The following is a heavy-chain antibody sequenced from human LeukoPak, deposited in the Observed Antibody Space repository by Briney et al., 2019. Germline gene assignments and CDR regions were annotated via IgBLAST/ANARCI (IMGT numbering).Heavy chain of an antibody. D-gene: IGHD6-19*01. V-gene: IGHV4-34*01. J-gene: IGHJ5*02. Sequence: PSETLSLTCAVYGGSFSGYYWSWIRQPPGKGLEWIGEINHSGSTNYNPSLKSRVTISVDTSKNQFSLKLSSVTAADTAVYYCARRFGSSGSYRNLRFDPWGQGTLVTVSS. CDR1: GGSFSGYY. CDR2: INHSGST. CDR3: ARRFGSSGSYRNLRFDP.